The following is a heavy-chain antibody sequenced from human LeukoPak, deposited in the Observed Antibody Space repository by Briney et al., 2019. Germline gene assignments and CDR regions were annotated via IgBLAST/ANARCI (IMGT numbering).Heavy chain of an antibody. J-gene: IGHJ4*02. Sequence: ASVKVSCKASGYTFTGYYMHWVRQAPGQGLEWMGWINPNSGGTNYAQKFQGRVTMTRDTSISTAYMELSRLRSDDTAAYYCARDLLGSGSYYNYWGQGTLVTVSS. V-gene: IGHV1-2*02. CDR1: GYTFTGYY. CDR3: ARDLLGSGSYYNY. D-gene: IGHD3-10*01. CDR2: INPNSGGT.